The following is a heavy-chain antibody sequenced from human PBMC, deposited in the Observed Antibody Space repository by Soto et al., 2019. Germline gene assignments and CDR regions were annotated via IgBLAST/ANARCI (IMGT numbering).Heavy chain of an antibody. CDR1: GGTFSSYA. CDR3: TRDRGRRYNDGRGYYYSAY. D-gene: IGHD3-22*01. Sequence: QVHLVQSGAEVKKPGSSVKVSCKASGGTFSSYAISWVRQAPGQVLEWMGGFIPIFGTTNYAQKFQGRVTITADESTSTAYMELSSLRSEDTAVYYCTRDRGRRYNDGRGYYYSAYWGQGTLVTVSS. J-gene: IGHJ4*02. V-gene: IGHV1-69*01. CDR2: FIPIFGTT.